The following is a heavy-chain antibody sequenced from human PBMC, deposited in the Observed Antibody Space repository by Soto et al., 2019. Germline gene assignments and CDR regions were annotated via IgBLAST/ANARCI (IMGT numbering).Heavy chain of an antibody. J-gene: IGHJ6*03. D-gene: IGHD3-10*01. CDR1: GYTFTSYD. Sequence: QVQLVQSGAEVKKPGASVKVSCKASGYTFTSYDINWVRQATGQGLEWMGWMNPSSGNTGYTQKFQGRVTMTRNTSISTAYMELSSLRSEDTAVYYCARAIRITMVRGVFRTDYYIDVWGKGTTVTVSS. CDR3: ARAIRITMVRGVFRTDYYIDV. CDR2: MNPSSGNT. V-gene: IGHV1-8*01.